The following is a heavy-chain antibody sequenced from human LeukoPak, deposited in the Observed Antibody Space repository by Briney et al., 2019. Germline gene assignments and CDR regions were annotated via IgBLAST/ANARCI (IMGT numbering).Heavy chain of an antibody. Sequence: ASVKVSCKLSGYSPLEVAMHWGRQPPGKGLGWVGSFDPEDGEDGETHYGQQSQGRVTMTEDASTDTAYMELNSLRSEDTAVYYCAMTDRYAGRPFDYWGQGTLVTVSS. D-gene: IGHD3-9*01. V-gene: IGHV1-24*01. CDR2: FDPEDGEDGET. J-gene: IGHJ4*02. CDR1: GYSPLEVA. CDR3: AMTDRYAGRPFDY.